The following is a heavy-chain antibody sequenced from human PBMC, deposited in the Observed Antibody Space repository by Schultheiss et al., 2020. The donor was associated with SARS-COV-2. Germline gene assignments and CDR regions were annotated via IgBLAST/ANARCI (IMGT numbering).Heavy chain of an antibody. Sequence: SETLSLTCTVSGGSISSSDYYWGWIRQPPGKGLEWIGEINHSASTNYNPSLESRVTMSVDTSKNQFSLKLSSVTAADTAMYYCARGRLIAMRFEFWGQGTLVTVSS. V-gene: IGHV4-39*07. J-gene: IGHJ4*02. CDR1: GGSISSSDYY. CDR3: ARGRLIAMRFEF. CDR2: INHSAST. D-gene: IGHD2-21*01.